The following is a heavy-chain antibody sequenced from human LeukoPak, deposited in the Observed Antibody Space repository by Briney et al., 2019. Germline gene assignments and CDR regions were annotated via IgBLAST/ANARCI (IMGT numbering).Heavy chain of an antibody. D-gene: IGHD3-10*01. CDR1: GYTFSSYD. J-gene: IGHJ4*02. CDR3: ARGGGFDY. V-gene: IGHV1-8*03. Sequence: ASVKVSCKASGYTFSSYDISWVRQAPGQGLEWMGWISAYNGNTNYAQKFQGRVTITRNTSISTAYMELSSLRSEDTAVYYCARGGGFDYWGQGTLVTVSS. CDR2: ISAYNGNT.